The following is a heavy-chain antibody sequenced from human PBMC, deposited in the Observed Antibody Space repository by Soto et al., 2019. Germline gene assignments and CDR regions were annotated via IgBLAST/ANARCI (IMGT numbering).Heavy chain of an antibody. CDR2: IIPIFGIA. CDR1: GGTFSRYS. Sequence: SVKVSCKASGGTFSRYSITWVRQAPGHGLEWIGRIIPIFGIASYAQKFQGRVTITADESTSTAYMELSSLRSEDTAVYYCARGSGYCSGGSCSNWFDPWGQGTLVTVSS. D-gene: IGHD2-15*01. J-gene: IGHJ5*02. V-gene: IGHV1-69*13. CDR3: ARGSGYCSGGSCSNWFDP.